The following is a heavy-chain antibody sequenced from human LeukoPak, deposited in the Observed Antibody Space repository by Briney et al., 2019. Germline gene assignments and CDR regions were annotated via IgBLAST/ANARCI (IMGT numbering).Heavy chain of an antibody. V-gene: IGHV1-8*03. J-gene: IGHJ3*02. CDR3: ARVHPGYKSAFLRAFDM. CDR1: GYTFTSLD. CDR2: MNPKNVNT. D-gene: IGHD1-14*01. Sequence: ASVKVSCKASGYTFTSLDISWVRQANGQGLEWLGWMNPKNVNTGYAQKFRGRVTITRDTSESIAYMELSGLRSDDTAVYYCARVHPGYKSAFLRAFDMWGQGTMVIVSS.